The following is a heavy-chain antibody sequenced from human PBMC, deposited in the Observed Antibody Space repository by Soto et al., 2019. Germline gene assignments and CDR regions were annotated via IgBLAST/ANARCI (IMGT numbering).Heavy chain of an antibody. J-gene: IGHJ4*02. CDR3: ARDGLLEAYSYGLLDY. CDR2: IFHSGST. Sequence: QVQLQESGPGLVKASETLSLTCTVSGGSIRSHYWNWIRQPPGKGLEWIGYIFHSGSTKYNPSLQSRVTISVDTSKNEFSLRLTSVTAADTAVYYCARDGLLEAYSYGLLDYWGPGSLVTVSS. D-gene: IGHD5-18*01. CDR1: GGSIRSHY. V-gene: IGHV4-59*11.